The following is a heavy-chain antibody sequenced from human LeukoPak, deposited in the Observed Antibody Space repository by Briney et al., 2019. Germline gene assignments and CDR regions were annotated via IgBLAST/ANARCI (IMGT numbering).Heavy chain of an antibody. Sequence: SETLSLTCTVSGGSISSYYWSWIRQPPGKGLEWIGEINHSGSTNYNPSLKSRVTISVDTSKNQFSLKLSSVTAADTAVYYCARDGDCSSTSCYTGGDAFDIWGQGTMVTVSS. J-gene: IGHJ3*02. CDR1: GGSISSYY. CDR3: ARDGDCSSTSCYTGGDAFDI. D-gene: IGHD2-2*02. V-gene: IGHV4-34*01. CDR2: INHSGST.